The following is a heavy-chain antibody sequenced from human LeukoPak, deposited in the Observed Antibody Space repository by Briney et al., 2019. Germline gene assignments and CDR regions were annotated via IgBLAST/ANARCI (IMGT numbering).Heavy chain of an antibody. CDR3: AKGLMAKVTWDD. J-gene: IGHJ4*02. D-gene: IGHD4-17*01. V-gene: IGHV3-48*03. CDR1: GFTFSSYE. Sequence: GGSLRLSCAASGFTFSSYEMNWVRQAPGKGLEWVSYISSSGSTIYYADSVKGRFTISRDNSKYTLYLQMNSLGAEDTAVYYCAKGLMAKVTWDDWGQGTLVTVSS. CDR2: ISSSGSTI.